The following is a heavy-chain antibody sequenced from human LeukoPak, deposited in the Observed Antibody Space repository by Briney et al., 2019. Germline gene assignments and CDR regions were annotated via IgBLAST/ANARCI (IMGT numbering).Heavy chain of an antibody. Sequence: SETLPLTCTVSGGSISRYYWSWIRQPPGKGLEWIGHIYYSGSSNYNPSLKSRVTISVDTSKNQFSLKLSSLTATDTAVYHCARHGLGGGRTGSGMDVWGQGTTVTVSS. CDR3: ARHGLGGGRTGSGMDV. J-gene: IGHJ6*02. V-gene: IGHV4-59*01. D-gene: IGHD2-15*01. CDR2: IYYSGSS. CDR1: GGSISRYY.